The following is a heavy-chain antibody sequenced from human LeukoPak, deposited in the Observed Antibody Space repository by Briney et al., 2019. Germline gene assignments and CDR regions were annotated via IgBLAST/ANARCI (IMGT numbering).Heavy chain of an antibody. CDR1: GLTLDDYT. D-gene: IGHD1-7*01. Sequence: GESLRHSCAPSGLTLDDYTMLWVRQATGEALGWVALIRWDGGTKYHADSVKGRFTIYRDDSKSSLYLQMNRHRPEDISLYYCAKDIDPGTTDYYFRLGAQETVVPV. CDR3: AKDIDPGTTDYYFRL. CDR2: IRWDGGTK. J-gene: IGHJ4*02. V-gene: IGHV3-43*01.